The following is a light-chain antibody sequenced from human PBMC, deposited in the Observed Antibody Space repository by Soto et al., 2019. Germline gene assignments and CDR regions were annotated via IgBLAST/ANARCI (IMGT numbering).Light chain of an antibody. CDR2: DAS. Sequence: EIVLTQSPATLSLSPGERATLSCRASQSVSSYLAWYQQKPGQAPRLLIYDASNRATGIPARFSGSGSGTDLTLTISSLEPEDFAFYYCQQRSDWPPLTFGGGTKVEIK. CDR3: QQRSDWPPLT. CDR1: QSVSSY. V-gene: IGKV3-11*01. J-gene: IGKJ4*01.